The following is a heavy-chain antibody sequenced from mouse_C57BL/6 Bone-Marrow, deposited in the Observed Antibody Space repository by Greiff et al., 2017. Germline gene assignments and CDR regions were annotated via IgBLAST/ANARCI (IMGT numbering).Heavy chain of an antibody. CDR1: GFSLTGYA. D-gene: IGHD2-3*01. V-gene: IGHV2-9-1*01. CDR2: IWPGGGT. CDR3: ARREDDGYAFAY. J-gene: IGHJ3*01. Sequence: VQLQESGPGLVAPSQRLSITCTVSGFSLTGYAISWVRQPPGKGLEWLGVIWPGGGTTYNSAIKSRLSISKDNSKSQVFLKMNSLQTDDTARYYCARREDDGYAFAYWGQGTLGTVSA.